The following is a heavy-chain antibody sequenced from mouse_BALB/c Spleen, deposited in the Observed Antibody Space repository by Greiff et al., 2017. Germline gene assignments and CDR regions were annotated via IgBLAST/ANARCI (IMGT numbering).Heavy chain of an antibody. D-gene: IGHD2-3*01. J-gene: IGHJ1*01. CDR3: ARGGGWVPSYWYFDV. CDR1: GFSLTSYG. Sequence: VKLMESGPGLVAPSQSLSITCTVSGFSLTSYGVHWVRQPPGKGLEWLGVIWAGGSTNYNSALMSRLSISKDNSKSQVFLKMNSLQTDDTAMYYCARGGGWVPSYWYFDVWGAGTTVTVSS. CDR2: IWAGGST. V-gene: IGHV2-9*02.